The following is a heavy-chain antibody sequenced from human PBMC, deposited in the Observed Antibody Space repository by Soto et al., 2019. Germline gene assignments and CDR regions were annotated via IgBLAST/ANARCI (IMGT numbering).Heavy chain of an antibody. D-gene: IGHD3-10*01. CDR1: GFTFSSYG. Sequence: GGSLRLSCAASGFTFSSYGMHWVRQAPGKGLEWVAVIWYDGSNKYYADSAKGRFTISRDNSKNTLYLQMNSLRAEDTAVYYCAREREEKLINYYGSGSYSQSAYYYYYGMDVWGQGTTVTVSS. J-gene: IGHJ6*02. CDR3: AREREEKLINYYGSGSYSQSAYYYYYGMDV. CDR2: IWYDGSNK. V-gene: IGHV3-33*01.